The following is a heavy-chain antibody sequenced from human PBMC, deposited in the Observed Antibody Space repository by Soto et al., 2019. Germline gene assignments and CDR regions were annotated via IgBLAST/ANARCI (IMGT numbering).Heavy chain of an antibody. CDR3: ARRLTTTVSALGY. J-gene: IGHJ4*02. Sequence: QVHLVESGGGVVQAGRSLRLSCTASGLTFTSYAIHWVRQAPGKGLEWVSVISEDGGNKYFAESGRGRFLISRDNSKNTVYLQMNSLRPEDTAVYFCARRLTTTVSALGYWGQGTLVTVSS. D-gene: IGHD4-4*01. CDR1: GLTFTSYA. CDR2: ISEDGGNK. V-gene: IGHV3-30-3*01.